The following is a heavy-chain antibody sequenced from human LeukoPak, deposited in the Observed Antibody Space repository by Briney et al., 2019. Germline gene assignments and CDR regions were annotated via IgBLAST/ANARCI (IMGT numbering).Heavy chain of an antibody. CDR1: GFTFSSYE. D-gene: IGHD2-15*01. V-gene: IGHV3-48*03. CDR3: ARGGFSIVVVVAALGY. J-gene: IGHJ4*02. CDR2: ISSSGSTI. Sequence: GGSLRLSCAASGFTFSSYEMNWVRQAPGKGLEWVSYISSSGSTIYYADSVKGRFTISRDNSKNTLYLQMNSLRAEDTAVYYCARGGFSIVVVVAALGYWGQGTLVTVSS.